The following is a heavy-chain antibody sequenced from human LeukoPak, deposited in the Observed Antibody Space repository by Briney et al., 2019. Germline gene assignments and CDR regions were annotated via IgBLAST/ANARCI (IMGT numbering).Heavy chain of an antibody. Sequence: GESLEISCKGSGYSFTSYWIGWVRQMPGKGLKWMGIIYPGDSDARYSPSFQGQVTISADKSISTAYLQWSSLEASDTAMYYCARRRDLYSGSYYPFDYWGQGTLVTVSS. CDR3: ARRRDLYSGSYYPFDY. V-gene: IGHV5-51*01. J-gene: IGHJ4*02. CDR2: IYPGDSDA. CDR1: GYSFTSYW. D-gene: IGHD1-26*01.